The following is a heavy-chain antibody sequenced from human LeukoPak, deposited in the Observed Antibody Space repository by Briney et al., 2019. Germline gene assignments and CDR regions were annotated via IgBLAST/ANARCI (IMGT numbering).Heavy chain of an antibody. CDR2: INLDGSER. J-gene: IGHJ4*02. V-gene: IGHV3-7*03. CDR3: ARNSRVGFDY. CDR1: GFTFSNYW. Sequence: GGSLRLSCAASGFTFSNYWMSWVRQAPGKGLEWVANINLDGSERHFADSVKGRFTISRDNARNSLYLQMSSLRAEDTAVYHCARNSRVGFDYWGQGTVVTVSS. D-gene: IGHD4-23*01.